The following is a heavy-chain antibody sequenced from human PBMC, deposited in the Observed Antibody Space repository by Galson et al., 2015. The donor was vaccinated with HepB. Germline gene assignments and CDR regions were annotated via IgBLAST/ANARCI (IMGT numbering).Heavy chain of an antibody. CDR1: GYAFTSYD. CDR2: MNPNSGNT. J-gene: IGHJ6*03. CDR3: ARRSAGGSGYEFWSGYDPHYYYYYMDV. V-gene: IGHV1-8*01. Sequence: SVKVSCKASGYAFTSYDINWVRQATGQGLEWMGWMNPNSGNTGYAQKFQGRVTMTRNTSISTAYMELSSLRSEDTAVYYCARRSAGGSGYEFWSGYDPHYYYYYMDVWGKGTTVTVSS. D-gene: IGHD3-3*01.